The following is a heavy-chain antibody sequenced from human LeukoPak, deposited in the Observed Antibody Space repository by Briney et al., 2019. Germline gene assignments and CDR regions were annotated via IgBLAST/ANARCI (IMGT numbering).Heavy chain of an antibody. CDR3: ARDNDKVVDH. D-gene: IGHD1-1*01. CDR2: ITAYNGNR. J-gene: IGHJ4*01. Sequence: ASVKVSCKTSGYTFSNYGISWVRQAPGQGLEWMGWITAYNGNRLYAQRFQGRITLTTDTSTSTSYMELRSLEYDDTAIYYCARDNDKVVDHWGQGTLVTVSS. CDR1: GYTFSNYG. V-gene: IGHV1-18*01.